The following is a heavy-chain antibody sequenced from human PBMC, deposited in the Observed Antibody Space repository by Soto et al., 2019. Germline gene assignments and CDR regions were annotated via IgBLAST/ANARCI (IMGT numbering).Heavy chain of an antibody. CDR3: ARDIDY. CDR2: IYADGRT. V-gene: IGHV3-66*01. Sequence: VQLVESGGGLVQPGGSLRLSCAASGFIVSTIYMSWVRQAPGKGLEWVSTIYADGRTYYADSVKGRFTMSRDDVKNTLFLQMNSLRVEHTAVYYCARDIDYCGQGTLVTVSS. CDR1: GFIVSTIY. J-gene: IGHJ4*02.